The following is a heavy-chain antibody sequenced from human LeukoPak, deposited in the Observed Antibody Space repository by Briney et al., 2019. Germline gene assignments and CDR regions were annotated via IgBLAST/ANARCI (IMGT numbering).Heavy chain of an antibody. CDR2: IKSKTDGGTT. Sequence: RPGGSLRLSCAASGFTFSNAWMSWVRQAPGKGLEWVGRIKSKTDGGTTDYAAPVKGRFTISRDDSKNTLYLQMNSLKTEDTAVYYCTTSTTPSYYFDYWGQGTLVTVSS. CDR3: TTSTTPSYYFDY. CDR1: GFTFSNAW. V-gene: IGHV3-15*01. D-gene: IGHD1-1*01. J-gene: IGHJ4*02.